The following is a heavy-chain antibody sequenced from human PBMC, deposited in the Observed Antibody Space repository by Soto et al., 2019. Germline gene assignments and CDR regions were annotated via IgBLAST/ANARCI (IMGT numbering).Heavy chain of an antibody. CDR1: GGSISSSSYY. CDR3: ARLVFDPRGDYYYYGMDV. CDR2: IYYSGST. Sequence: SETLSLTCTVSGGSISSSSYYWGWIRQPPGKGLEWIGSIYYSGSTYYHPSLKSRVTISVDTSKNQFSLKLSSVTAADTAVYYCARLVFDPRGDYYYYGMDVWGQGTTVTVSS. V-gene: IGHV4-39*01. D-gene: IGHD3-9*01. J-gene: IGHJ6*02.